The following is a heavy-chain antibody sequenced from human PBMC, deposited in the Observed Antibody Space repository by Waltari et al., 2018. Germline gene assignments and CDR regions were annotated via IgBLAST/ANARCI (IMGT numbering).Heavy chain of an antibody. D-gene: IGHD6-13*01. Sequence: FIFNNYWMHWVRQAPGKGLVSVSHINTDGSITNYADSVKGRFTISRDNAKNTLFLQMNSLRAEDTAVYYCVMYSSSFLGDCWGQGTLVTVSS. CDR2: INTDGSIT. J-gene: IGHJ4*02. CDR3: VMYSSSFLGDC. CDR1: FIFNNYW. V-gene: IGHV3-74*01.